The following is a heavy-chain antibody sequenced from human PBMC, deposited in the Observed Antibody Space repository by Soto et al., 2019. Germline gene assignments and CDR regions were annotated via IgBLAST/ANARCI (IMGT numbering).Heavy chain of an antibody. J-gene: IGHJ3*01. CDR2: IGSGDT. CDR1: GYSFDSYA. V-gene: IGHV1-18*01. CDR3: ARENDPYGFEL. Sequence: QVQLVQSGATQEKPGASVKVSCEAFGYSFDSYAYSWVRQAPGQGLEWMGRIGSGDTKYAQKLQGRVTMTTDTSTNTAYMELRSLRSDDTALYYCARENDPYGFELWGQGTMVTVSS.